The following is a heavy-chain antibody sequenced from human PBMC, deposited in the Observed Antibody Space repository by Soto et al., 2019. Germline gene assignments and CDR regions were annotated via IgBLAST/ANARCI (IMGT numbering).Heavy chain of an antibody. CDR3: TTGLSNGYYNLDY. CDR2: ITGSGGST. CDR1: GFTFSSYA. Sequence: GGSLRLSCAASGFTFSSYAMSWVRQAPGKGLEWVSTITGSGGSTYYADSVKGRFTISRDSSKDTLYLQMNSLRVEDTAEYYCTTGLSNGYYNLDYWGQGTLVTVSS. J-gene: IGHJ4*02. V-gene: IGHV3-23*01. D-gene: IGHD3-22*01.